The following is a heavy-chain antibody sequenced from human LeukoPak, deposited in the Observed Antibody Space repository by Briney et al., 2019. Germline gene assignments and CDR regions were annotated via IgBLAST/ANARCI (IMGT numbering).Heavy chain of an antibody. V-gene: IGHV5-51*01. D-gene: IGHD5-12*01. CDR3: ARHGDIVATIPDYYMDV. CDR1: GYSFTSYW. J-gene: IGHJ6*03. CDR2: IYPGDSDT. Sequence: GESLKISCKGSGYSFTSYWVGWVRQMPGKGLEWMGIIYPGDSDTRYSPSFQGQVTISADKSISTAYLQWSSLKASDTAMYYCARHGDIVATIPDYYMDVWGKGTTVTVSS.